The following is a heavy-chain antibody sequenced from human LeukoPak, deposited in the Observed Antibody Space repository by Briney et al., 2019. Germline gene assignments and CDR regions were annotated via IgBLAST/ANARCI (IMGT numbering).Heavy chain of an antibody. V-gene: IGHV4-34*01. CDR2: INHSGST. D-gene: IGHD5-24*01. CDR3: AKKARWLQSFFDY. J-gene: IGHJ4*02. Sequence: PSETLSLTCAVYGGSFSGYYWSWLRQPPGKGLEGLGEINHSGSTNYNPSLKSRVTISVDTSKNQFSLKLSAVTAADTAVYYCAKKARWLQSFFDYWGQGTLVTVSS. CDR1: GGSFSGYY.